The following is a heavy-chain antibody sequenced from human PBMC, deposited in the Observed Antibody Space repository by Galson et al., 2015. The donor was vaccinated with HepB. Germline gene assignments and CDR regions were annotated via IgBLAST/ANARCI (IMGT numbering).Heavy chain of an antibody. J-gene: IGHJ3*02. V-gene: IGHV1-18*04. D-gene: IGHD3-3*01. Sequence: SVKVSCKGSGYTFTGFGISWVRQAPGQGLEWMGWINAYSDDTTYAQKFQDRIRMTTDTDTSTAYMELTALTSDDAAVYYCAREWSGTGAGGFDIWGQGTSVTVSS. CDR1: GYTFTGFG. CDR2: INAYSDDT. CDR3: AREWSGTGAGGFDI.